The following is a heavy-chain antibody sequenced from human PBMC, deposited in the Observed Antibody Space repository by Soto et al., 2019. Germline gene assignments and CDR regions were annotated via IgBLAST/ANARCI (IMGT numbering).Heavy chain of an antibody. J-gene: IGHJ4*02. D-gene: IGHD2-8*02. Sequence: QVQLQQWGAGLLKPSETLSLTCAVYGGSFSGYYWTRIRQPPGTGLEWIGEINHSGSTNYNPSLKSRVTISVDTSKNQFSLKLTSVTAAYTAVYYCARDKITGLFDYWGQGTLVTVSS. V-gene: IGHV4-34*01. CDR3: ARDKITGLFDY. CDR1: GGSFSGYY. CDR2: INHSGST.